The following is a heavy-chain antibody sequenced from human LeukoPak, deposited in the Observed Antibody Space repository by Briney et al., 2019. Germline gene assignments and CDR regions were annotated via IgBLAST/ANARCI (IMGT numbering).Heavy chain of an antibody. CDR3: AKGLLWFGEFGTFDY. Sequence: PGGSQVLSSAAPAVTVRSYGMSSGRQAPGQGLEWVPNINAEGSGKFYVDSVKGRFTISRDNSKNTLYMQMNSLRHEETPLYYPAKGLLWFGEFGTFDYWGQGTLVTVSS. D-gene: IGHD3-10*01. CDR2: INAEGSGK. CDR1: AVTVRSYG. J-gene: IGHJ4*02. V-gene: IGHV3-7*01.